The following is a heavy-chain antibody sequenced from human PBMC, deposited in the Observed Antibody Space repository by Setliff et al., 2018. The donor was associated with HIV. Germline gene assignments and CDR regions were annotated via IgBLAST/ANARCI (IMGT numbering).Heavy chain of an antibody. CDR1: GGSISSYY. CDR2: IYYSGST. CDR3: ARDATSEGYMDV. Sequence: PSETLSLTCTVSGGSISSYYWSWIRQPPGKGLVWIGYIYYSGSTNYNPSLKSRVTISVDTSKNQFSLKLTSVTAADTAMYFCARDATSEGYMDVWGKGTTVTVSS. V-gene: IGHV4-59*12. J-gene: IGHJ6*03.